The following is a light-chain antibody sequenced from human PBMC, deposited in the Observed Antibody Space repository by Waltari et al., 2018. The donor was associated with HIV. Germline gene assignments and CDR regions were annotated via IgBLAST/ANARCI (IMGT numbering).Light chain of an antibody. Sequence: VLTQSPVSLCLSPGERATLPCGASQTISSNFFAWYQQRLGLPPSLLIYDASKRASGVPDRFSGAGSGTDFTLTINRLDPEDSAVYFCQQYSSSPWTFGQGTKV. V-gene: IGKV3D-20*01. CDR3: QQYSSSPWT. CDR2: DAS. CDR1: QTISSNF. J-gene: IGKJ1*01.